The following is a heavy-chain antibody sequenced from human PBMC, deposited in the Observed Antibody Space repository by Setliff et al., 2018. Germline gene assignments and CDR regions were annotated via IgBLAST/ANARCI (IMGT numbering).Heavy chain of an antibody. Sequence: ASVKVSCKASGYAFSDFGINWVRQAPGQGLEWMGWISPYTGNTYSAQRFQGRVTLTTDTSTTTAYMELRSLRADDTAVYYCARINFYVSSGYYYASGSSLSYGMDVWGQGTAVTVSS. D-gene: IGHD3-22*01. CDR2: ISPYTGNT. V-gene: IGHV1-18*01. J-gene: IGHJ6*02. CDR1: GYAFSDFG. CDR3: ARINFYVSSGYYYASGSSLSYGMDV.